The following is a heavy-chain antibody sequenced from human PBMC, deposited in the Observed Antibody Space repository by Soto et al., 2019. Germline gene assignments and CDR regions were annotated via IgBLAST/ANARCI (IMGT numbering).Heavy chain of an antibody. Sequence: GASVKVSCKASGYTFTSYAMHWVRQAPGQRLEWMGWINAGNGNTKYSQKFQGRVTITRDTSASTAYMELSSLGSEDTAVYYCANLWFGELYAFDIWGQGTMVTVSS. V-gene: IGHV1-3*01. J-gene: IGHJ3*02. CDR1: GYTFTSYA. D-gene: IGHD3-10*01. CDR3: ANLWFGELYAFDI. CDR2: INAGNGNT.